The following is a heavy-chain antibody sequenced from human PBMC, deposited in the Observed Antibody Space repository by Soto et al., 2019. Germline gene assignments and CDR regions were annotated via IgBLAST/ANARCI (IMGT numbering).Heavy chain of an antibody. J-gene: IGHJ6*02. CDR3: AREGFWSGPGASYYYYGMDV. CDR2: IWYDGSNK. Sequence: GGSLRLSCAASGFTFSSYGMHWVRQAPGKGLEWVAVIWYDGSNKYYADSVKGRFTISRDNSKNTLYLQMNSLRAEDTAVYYCAREGFWSGPGASYYYYGMDVWGQGTTVTVSS. V-gene: IGHV3-33*01. CDR1: GFTFSSYG. D-gene: IGHD3-3*01.